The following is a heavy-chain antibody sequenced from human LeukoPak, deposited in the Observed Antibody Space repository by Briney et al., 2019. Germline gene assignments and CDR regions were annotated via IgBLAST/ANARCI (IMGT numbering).Heavy chain of an antibody. CDR2: IIPAFGTT. Sequence: SVKVSCKVSGDTFNSYAVAWVRQAPGQGLEWMGLIIPAFGTTHYAQRFQGRVTITSDKSTTTAYMELGSLRSEDTAVYYCAREYYGSGGYYDGYYFDFWGQGTLVTVSS. V-gene: IGHV1-69*06. CDR1: GDTFNSYA. D-gene: IGHD3-10*01. CDR3: AREYYGSGGYYDGYYFDF. J-gene: IGHJ4*02.